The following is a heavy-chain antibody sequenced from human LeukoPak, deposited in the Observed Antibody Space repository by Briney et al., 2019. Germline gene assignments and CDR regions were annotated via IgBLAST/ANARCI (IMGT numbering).Heavy chain of an antibody. J-gene: IGHJ5*02. CDR3: AREDHWFDP. CDR1: GYTFISYY. CDR2: INPSGGST. V-gene: IGHV1-46*01. Sequence: ASVKVSCKASGYTFISYYMHWVRQAPGQGLEWMGIINPSGGSTSYAQKFQGRVTMTRDTSTSTAYMELRSLRSDDTAVYYCAREDHWFDPWGQGTLVTVSS.